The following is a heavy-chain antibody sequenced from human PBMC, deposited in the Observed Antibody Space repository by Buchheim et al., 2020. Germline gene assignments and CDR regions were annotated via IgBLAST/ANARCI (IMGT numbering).Heavy chain of an antibody. D-gene: IGHD6-13*01. J-gene: IGHJ3*02. Sequence: QVQLRESGPGLVKPSETLSLTCSVSGGSITVHYWSWIRQPPGKGLEWIGYISNFGTPSYNDSLKSRVSISRDPSKNQFSLQLSSVTAADTALYYCATNAGVAGPGNAFDIFGQGT. V-gene: IGHV4-4*09. CDR1: GGSITVHY. CDR2: ISNFGTP. CDR3: ATNAGVAGPGNAFDI.